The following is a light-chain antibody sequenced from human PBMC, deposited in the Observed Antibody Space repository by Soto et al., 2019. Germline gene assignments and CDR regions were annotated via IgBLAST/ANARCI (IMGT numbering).Light chain of an antibody. V-gene: IGKV3-11*01. CDR2: DST. J-gene: IGKJ5*01. CDR1: QSIHTS. CDR3: QQRNVWPPIT. Sequence: VLTQSPATLSLSPGERATLSCRASQSIHTSLAWYQQKSGKPPRLVIYDSTLRANDVPDRFGGSRSGTEFTLTINSLEPEDFAVYYCQQRNVWPPITFGQGTRLEIK.